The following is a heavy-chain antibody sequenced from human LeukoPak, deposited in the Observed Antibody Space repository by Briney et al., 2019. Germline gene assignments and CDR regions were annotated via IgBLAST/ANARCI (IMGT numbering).Heavy chain of an antibody. CDR2: IYYSGST. CDR1: GGSISSYY. V-gene: IGHV4-59*01. CDR3: ARGNYDILTGYYYFDY. J-gene: IGHJ4*02. Sequence: SETLSLTCTVSGGSISSYYWSWIRQPPGKGLEWIGYIYYSGSTNYNPSLKSRVTISVDTSKNQFSLKLSSVTAADTAVYYCARGNYDILTGYYYFDYWGQGTLVTVSS. D-gene: IGHD3-9*01.